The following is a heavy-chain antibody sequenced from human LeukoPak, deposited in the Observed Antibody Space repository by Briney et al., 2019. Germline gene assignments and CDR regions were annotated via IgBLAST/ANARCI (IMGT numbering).Heavy chain of an antibody. Sequence: PSETLSLTCTVSGASISSYCWSWIRQPPGKGLEWIGFVYYSGSTNYNPSLNSRVTVSIDTSKNQFSLKLSSVSAADTAVYYCASSYNWNYGSMDVWGKGTTVTVSS. D-gene: IGHD1-7*01. CDR2: VYYSGST. CDR3: ASSYNWNYGSMDV. CDR1: GASISSYC. V-gene: IGHV4-59*01. J-gene: IGHJ6*03.